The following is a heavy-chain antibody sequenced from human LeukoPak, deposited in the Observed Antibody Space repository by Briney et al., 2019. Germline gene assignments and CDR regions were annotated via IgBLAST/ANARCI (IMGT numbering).Heavy chain of an antibody. Sequence: GGSLRLSCAASGFTFSSYWMSWVRQAPGKGLEWVANIKQDGSEKYYVDSVKGRFTISRDNAKNSLYLQMNSLRAEDTAVYYCAREVRTDSSGWYYYYYYGMDVWGQGTTVTVSS. J-gene: IGHJ6*02. CDR3: AREVRTDSSGWYYYYYYGMDV. D-gene: IGHD6-19*01. V-gene: IGHV3-7*01. CDR2: IKQDGSEK. CDR1: GFTFSSYW.